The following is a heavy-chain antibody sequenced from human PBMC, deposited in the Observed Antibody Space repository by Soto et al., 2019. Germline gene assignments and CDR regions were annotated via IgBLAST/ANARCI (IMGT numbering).Heavy chain of an antibody. CDR2: ISAYNGNT. Sequence: ALVKVSCKASGYTFTSYGISWVRQAPGQGLEWMGWISAYNGNTNYAQKLQGRVTMTTDTSTSTAYMELRSLRSDDTAVYYCARDWHRDPAIGARDYWGQGTLVTVS. J-gene: IGHJ4*02. CDR1: GYTFTSYG. V-gene: IGHV1-18*04. D-gene: IGHD5-18*01. CDR3: ARDWHRDPAIGARDY.